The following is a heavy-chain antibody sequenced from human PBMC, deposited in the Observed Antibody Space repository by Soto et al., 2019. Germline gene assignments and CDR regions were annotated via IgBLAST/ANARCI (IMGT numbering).Heavy chain of an antibody. CDR2: IYYTGST. J-gene: IGHJ4*02. CDR3: ARDGYYADSSGSKDDGFDY. D-gene: IGHD3-22*01. CDR1: GGSISSYY. Sequence: SETLSLTCTVSGGSISSYYWSWIRQTPGTGLEWIGYIYYTGSTYYNPSLKSRVTISVDRSKNQFSLKLSSVTAADTAVYYCARDGYYADSSGSKDDGFDYWGQGTLVTVSS. V-gene: IGHV4-59*12.